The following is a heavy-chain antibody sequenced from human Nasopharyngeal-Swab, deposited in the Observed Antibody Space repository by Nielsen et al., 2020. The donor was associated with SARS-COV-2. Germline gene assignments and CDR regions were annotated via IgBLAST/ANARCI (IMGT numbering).Heavy chain of an antibody. V-gene: IGHV3-21*01. CDR3: ARAKLHSGSFDF. CDR1: GFTFSSYS. Sequence: GESLKISCAASGFTFSSYSMNWVRQAPGKGLEWVSSISSSSSYIYHADSVKGRFTISRDNAKNSLYPQMNSLRAEDTAVYYCARAKLHSGSFDFWGQGTLVTVSS. CDR2: ISSSSSYI. J-gene: IGHJ4*02. D-gene: IGHD1-26*01.